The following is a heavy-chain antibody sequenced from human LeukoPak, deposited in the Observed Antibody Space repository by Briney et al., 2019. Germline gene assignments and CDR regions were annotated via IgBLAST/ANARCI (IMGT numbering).Heavy chain of an antibody. CDR3: AREEGHGDNDEWFDP. D-gene: IGHD4-17*01. Sequence: SSQTLSLTCTVSGGSISSGGYYCSWIRQHPGKGLEWIGYIYYSGSTYYNPSLKSRVTISVDTSKNQFSLKLSSVTAADTAVYYCAREEGHGDNDEWFDPWGQGTLVTVSS. V-gene: IGHV4-31*03. J-gene: IGHJ5*02. CDR2: IYYSGST. CDR1: GGSISSGGYY.